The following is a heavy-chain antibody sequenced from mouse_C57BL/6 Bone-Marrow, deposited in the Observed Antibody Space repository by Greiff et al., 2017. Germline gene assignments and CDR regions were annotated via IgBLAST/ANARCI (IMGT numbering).Heavy chain of an antibody. J-gene: IGHJ3*01. CDR2: IDPEDGDT. V-gene: IGHV14-1*01. CDR1: GFNIKDYY. Sequence: DVQLQESGAELVRPGASVKLSCTASGFNIKDYYMHWVKQRPEQGLEWIGRIDPEDGDTEYAPKFQGKATMTADTSSNTAYLQLSSLTSEDTAVYYCTPHRYGSSWFAYWGQGTLVTVSA. CDR3: TPHRYGSSWFAY. D-gene: IGHD1-1*01.